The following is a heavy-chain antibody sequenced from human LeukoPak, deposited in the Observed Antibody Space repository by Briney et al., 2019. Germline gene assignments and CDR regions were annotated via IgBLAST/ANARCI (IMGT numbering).Heavy chain of an antibody. Sequence: GGSLKLSCAASGFTFSGSAMHWVRQASGKGLEWVGRIRSKANSYATAYAASVKGRFTISRDDSKNTAYLQMNSLKTEDTAVYYCSLGTDYSDYPTFDYWGQGTLVTVPS. J-gene: IGHJ4*02. CDR2: IRSKANSYAT. D-gene: IGHD4-11*01. CDR1: GFTFSGSA. CDR3: SLGTDYSDYPTFDY. V-gene: IGHV3-73*01.